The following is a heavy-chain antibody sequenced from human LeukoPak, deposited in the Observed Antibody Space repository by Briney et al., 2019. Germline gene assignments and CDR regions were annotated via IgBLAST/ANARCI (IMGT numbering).Heavy chain of an antibody. J-gene: IGHJ4*02. CDR3: ARIGIAGPVGY. CDR2: IYYSGST. CDR1: GGSISSYY. V-gene: IGHV4-59*01. D-gene: IGHD6-13*01. Sequence: PSETLSLTCNVSGGSISSYYWSWIRQPPGKGLEWIGYIYYSGSTNYNPSLKSRVTISVDTSKNQFSLKLSSVTAADTAVYYCARIGIAGPVGYWGQGTLVTVSS.